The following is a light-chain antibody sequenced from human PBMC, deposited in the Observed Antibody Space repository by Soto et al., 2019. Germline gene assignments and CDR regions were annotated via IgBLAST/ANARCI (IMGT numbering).Light chain of an antibody. CDR1: QGVRSW. J-gene: IGKJ5*01. Sequence: DIQMTQSPSSVSASVGDRVTITCRASQGVRSWLAWYQQKPGKAPKLLISGASSLQSGVPSRFSGSGSGTDFTLTISSLQPEDFAPYFCQQANNFPPTFGQGTRLEIK. CDR3: QQANNFPPT. V-gene: IGKV1-12*01. CDR2: GAS.